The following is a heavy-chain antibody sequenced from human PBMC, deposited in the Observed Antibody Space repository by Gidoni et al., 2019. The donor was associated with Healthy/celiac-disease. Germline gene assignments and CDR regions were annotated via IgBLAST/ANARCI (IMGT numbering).Heavy chain of an antibody. Sequence: QVTLRESGPALVKPTQTLTLTCTFSGFSLSTSGMCVSWIRQPPGKALEWLARIDWDDDKYYSTSLKTRLTISKDTSKNQVVLTMTNMDPVDTATYYCARVNSGYDFSSYYYYGMDVWGQGTTVTVSS. CDR1: GFSLSTSGMC. CDR2: IDWDDDK. CDR3: ARVNSGYDFSSYYYYGMDV. V-gene: IGHV2-70*15. J-gene: IGHJ6*02. D-gene: IGHD5-12*01.